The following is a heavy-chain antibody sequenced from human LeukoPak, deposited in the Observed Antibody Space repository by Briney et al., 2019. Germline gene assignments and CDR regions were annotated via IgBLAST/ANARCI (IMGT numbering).Heavy chain of an antibody. V-gene: IGHV4-59*08. CDR2: IYYSGST. CDR3: ARYAYQYGSSEGFDY. D-gene: IGHD2-2*01. J-gene: IGHJ4*02. CDR1: GGSISSYY. Sequence: TPSETLSLTCTVSGGSISSYYWSWIRQPPGKGLEWIGYIYYSGSTNYNPSLKSRVTISVDTSKNQFSLKLSSVTAADTAVYYCARYAYQYGSSEGFDYWGQGTLVTVSS.